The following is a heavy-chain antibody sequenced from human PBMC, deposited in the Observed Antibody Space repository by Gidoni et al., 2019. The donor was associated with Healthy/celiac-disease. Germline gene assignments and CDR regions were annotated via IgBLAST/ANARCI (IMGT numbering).Heavy chain of an antibody. CDR3: ARSSYYYDILRRSAEYFQH. Sequence: QVHLQESGPGLVKPSQTLSLTCTVSGGSISIGGYYWSWIRQHPGKGLEWIGYIYYSGSTYYNPSLKSRVTISVDTSKNQFSMKMSSVTDADTAVYYCARSSYYYDILRRSAEYFQHWGQGTLVTVSS. J-gene: IGHJ1*01. CDR1: GGSISIGGYY. D-gene: IGHD3-22*01. CDR2: IYYSGST. V-gene: IGHV4-31*03.